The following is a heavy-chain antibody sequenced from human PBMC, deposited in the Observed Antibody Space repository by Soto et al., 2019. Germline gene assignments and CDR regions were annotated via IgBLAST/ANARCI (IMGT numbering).Heavy chain of an antibody. D-gene: IGHD2-15*01. V-gene: IGHV3-30*18. CDR2: ISDDGSNK. J-gene: IGHJ6*02. Sequence: GGSLRLSCAASGFTFSSYGMHWVRQAPGKGLEWVAVISDDGSNKYYADSVKGRFTISRDNSKNTLYLQMNSMRAEDTAVDYCAKEGGEYCSGSSCYLYGMDVWGQGTTVTVSS. CDR3: AKEGGEYCSGSSCYLYGMDV. CDR1: GFTFSSYG.